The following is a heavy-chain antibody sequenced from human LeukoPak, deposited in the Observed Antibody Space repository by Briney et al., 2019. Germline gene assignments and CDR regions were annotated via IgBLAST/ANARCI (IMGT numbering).Heavy chain of an antibody. V-gene: IGHV4-34*01. Sequence: SETLSLTCAVYGGSFSGYYWSWIRQPPGKGLEWIGEINHSGSTNYNPSLKSRVTISVDTSKNQFSLKLSSVTAADTAVYYCARAPGYYYDSSGYYPEYYFDYWGQGTLVTVSS. J-gene: IGHJ4*02. CDR3: ARAPGYYYDSSGYYPEYYFDY. CDR1: GGSFSGYY. CDR2: INHSGST. D-gene: IGHD3-22*01.